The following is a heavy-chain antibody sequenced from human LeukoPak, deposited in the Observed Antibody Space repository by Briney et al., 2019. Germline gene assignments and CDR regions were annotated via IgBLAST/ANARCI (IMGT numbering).Heavy chain of an antibody. CDR1: GGSISSYY. D-gene: IGHD3-22*01. Sequence: SETLFLTCTVSGGSISSYYWSWIRQPPGKGLEWIGEINHSGSTNYNPSLKSRVTISVDTSKNQFSLKLSSVTAADTAVYYCARGVRYYDSSGYYLRDYYYYGMDVWGQGTTVTVSS. CDR3: ARGVRYYDSSGYYLRDYYYYGMDV. V-gene: IGHV4-34*01. J-gene: IGHJ6*02. CDR2: INHSGST.